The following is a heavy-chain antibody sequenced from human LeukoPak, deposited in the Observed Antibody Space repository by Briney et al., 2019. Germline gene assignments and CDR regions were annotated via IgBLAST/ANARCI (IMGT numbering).Heavy chain of an antibody. V-gene: IGHV3-7*01. D-gene: IGHD6-19*01. CDR3: ARDSTVATYYGVDV. CDR2: IQADGSEK. J-gene: IGHJ6*02. CDR1: GFTFRSYW. Sequence: GGSLRLSCAASGFTFRSYWMSWVRQAPGRGLEWVANIQADGSEKNYIDSVQGRFTISRDNAKTSLYLQMNSLRADDTAVYYCARDSTVATYYGVDVWGQGTTVTVSS.